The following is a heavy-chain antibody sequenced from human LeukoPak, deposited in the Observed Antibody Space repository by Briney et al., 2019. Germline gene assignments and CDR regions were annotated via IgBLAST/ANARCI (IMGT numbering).Heavy chain of an antibody. D-gene: IGHD2-15*01. J-gene: IGHJ4*02. CDR2: INQDGSVK. CDR3: ARDRSVSGLDY. V-gene: IGHV3-7*01. Sequence: GGSLRLSCAASGFTFNTYWMSWVRQAPGKGLEWVANINQDGSVKYYVDSVKGRFTISRDNAKNSLYLQMNSLRAEDTAVYYCARDRSVSGLDYWGQGTLVTVSS. CDR1: GFTFNTYW.